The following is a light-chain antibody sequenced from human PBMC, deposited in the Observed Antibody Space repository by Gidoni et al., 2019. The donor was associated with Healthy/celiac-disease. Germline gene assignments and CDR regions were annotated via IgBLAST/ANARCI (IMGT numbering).Light chain of an antibody. V-gene: IGLV1-40*01. CDR2: GNS. Sequence: QSVLTQPPSVSGAPGQRVTISCPGSSSNIGAGYDVHWYPQLPGTAPKLLIYGNSNRPSGVPDRFSGSKSGTSASLAITGLQAEDEADYYCQSYDSSLSEVVFGGGTKLTVL. J-gene: IGLJ2*01. CDR3: QSYDSSLSEVV. CDR1: SSNIGAGYD.